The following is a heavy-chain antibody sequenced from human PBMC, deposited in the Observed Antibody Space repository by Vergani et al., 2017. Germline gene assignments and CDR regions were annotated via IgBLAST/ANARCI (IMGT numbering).Heavy chain of an antibody. J-gene: IGHJ4*02. V-gene: IGHV5-51*03. CDR1: GYSFTSYW. D-gene: IGHD3-9*01. CDR2: IYPGDSDT. Sequence: EVQLVQSGAEVKKPGESLKISCKGSGYSFTSYWIGWVRQMPGKGLEWMGIIYPGDSDTRYSPSFQGQVTISADKSISTAYLRWSSLKASDTAMYYCARLSFTAWGPSAANDIFDYWGQGTLVTVSS. CDR3: ARLSFTAWGPSAANDIFDY.